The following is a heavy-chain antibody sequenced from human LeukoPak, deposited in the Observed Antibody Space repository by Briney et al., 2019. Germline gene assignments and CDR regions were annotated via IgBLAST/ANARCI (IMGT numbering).Heavy chain of an antibody. CDR2: ISGSGGST. CDR1: GFTFSSYS. D-gene: IGHD3-3*01. Sequence: GGSLRLSCVASGFTFSSYSMSWVRQAPGKGLEWVSAISGSGGSTYYADSVKGRFTISRDNSKNTLYLQMNSLRAEDTAVYYCAKRDDFWSGYSDYWGQGTLVTVSS. J-gene: IGHJ4*02. CDR3: AKRDDFWSGYSDY. V-gene: IGHV3-23*01.